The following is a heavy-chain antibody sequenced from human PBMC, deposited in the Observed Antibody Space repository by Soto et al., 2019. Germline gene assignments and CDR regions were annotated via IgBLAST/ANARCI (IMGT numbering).Heavy chain of an antibody. J-gene: IGHJ6*02. V-gene: IGHV3-7*05. D-gene: IGHD1-26*01. Sequence: SLRLSCAASGFTFGDYCMTWVRQAPGKGLEWVANIKQDGTELYYVDSVRGRFTISRDNAKDSLYLQMNSLRAEDTAVYYCARDGNGVDFWGQGTTVTVSS. CDR2: IKQDGTEL. CDR1: GFTFGDYC. CDR3: ARDGNGVDF.